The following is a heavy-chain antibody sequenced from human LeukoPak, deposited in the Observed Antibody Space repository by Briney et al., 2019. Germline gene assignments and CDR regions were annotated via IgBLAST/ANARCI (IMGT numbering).Heavy chain of an antibody. Sequence: PSETLSLTCTVSGGSVSSYYWSWIRQPPGKGLEWIGYIYYTGSTKYNPSLKSRVTISVDTSKNQFSLKLSSVTAADTAVYYCARGEVVRRNWFDPWGQGTLVTVSS. J-gene: IGHJ5*02. V-gene: IGHV4-59*02. CDR3: ARGEVVRRNWFDP. CDR2: IYYTGST. D-gene: IGHD2-15*01. CDR1: GGSVSSYY.